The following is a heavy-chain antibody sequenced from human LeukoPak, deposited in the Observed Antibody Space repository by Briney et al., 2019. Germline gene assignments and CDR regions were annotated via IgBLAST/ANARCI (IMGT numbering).Heavy chain of an antibody. CDR3: ARDLPWFDP. CDR1: GLSFSNYW. Sequence: GGSLRLSCVVSGLSFSNYWMHWVRQAPGKGLVWVSRINSDGSTTSYAASVKGRFTISRDNAKNTLYLQMNSLRAEDTAVYYCARDLPWFDPWGQGTLVTVSS. J-gene: IGHJ5*02. CDR2: INSDGSTT. V-gene: IGHV3-74*01.